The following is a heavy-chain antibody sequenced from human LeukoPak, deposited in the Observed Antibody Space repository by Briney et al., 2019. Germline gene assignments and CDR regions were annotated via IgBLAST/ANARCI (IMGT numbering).Heavy chain of an antibody. V-gene: IGHV3-21*01. CDR3: AREIWTGTTSGTDY. CDR2: ISSSSSYI. D-gene: IGHD1-7*01. Sequence: GGSLRLSCAASGFTFSSYSMNWVRQAPGEGLEWVSSISSSSSYIYYADSVKGRFTISRDKAKNSLYLQMNSLRAEDTAVYYCAREIWTGTTSGTDYWGQGTLVTVSS. J-gene: IGHJ4*02. CDR1: GFTFSSYS.